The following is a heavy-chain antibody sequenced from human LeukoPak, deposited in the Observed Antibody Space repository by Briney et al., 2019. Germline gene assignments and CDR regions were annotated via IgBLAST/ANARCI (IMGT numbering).Heavy chain of an antibody. V-gene: IGHV1-46*01. CDR3: AREGPRLVGRFYYYYGMDV. Sequence: ASVKVSCKASGYTFTSYYLHWVRQAPGQGLEWVGIINPSGGSTSYAQKFQGRVTMTRDTSTSTVYMELSSLRSEDTAVYYCAREGPRLVGRFYYYYGMDVWGQGTTVTVSS. CDR2: INPSGGST. CDR1: GYTFTSYY. D-gene: IGHD3-3*01. J-gene: IGHJ6*02.